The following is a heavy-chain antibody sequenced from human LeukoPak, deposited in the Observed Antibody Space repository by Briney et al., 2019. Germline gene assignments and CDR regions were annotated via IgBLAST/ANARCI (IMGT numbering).Heavy chain of an antibody. CDR2: ISAYNGNT. J-gene: IGHJ4*02. V-gene: IGHV1-18*01. CDR1: GYTSTSYG. CDR3: ARRYSGSYYQLFDY. Sequence: ASVKVSCKASGYTSTSYGISWVRQAPGQGLEWMGWISAYNGNTNYAQKLQGRVTMTTDTSTSTAYMELRSLRSDDTAVYYCARRYSGSYYQLFDYWGQGTLVTVSS. D-gene: IGHD1-26*01.